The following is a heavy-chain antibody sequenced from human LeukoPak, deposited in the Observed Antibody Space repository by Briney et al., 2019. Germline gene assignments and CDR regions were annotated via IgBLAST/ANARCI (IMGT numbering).Heavy chain of an antibody. CDR3: ARDDRSGSFDY. CDR1: GGTFSSYT. D-gene: IGHD3-22*01. V-gene: IGHV1-69*04. Sequence: SVKVSCKASGGTFSSYTISWVRQAPGQGLEWMGRIIPILGIANYAQKFQGRVTITADKSTSTAYMELSSLRSEDTAVYYWARDDRSGSFDYWGQGTLVTVSS. CDR2: IIPILGIA. J-gene: IGHJ4*02.